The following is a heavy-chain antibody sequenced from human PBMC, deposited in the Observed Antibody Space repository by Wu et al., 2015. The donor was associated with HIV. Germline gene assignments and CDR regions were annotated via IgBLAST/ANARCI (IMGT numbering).Heavy chain of an antibody. D-gene: IGHD3-9*01. Sequence: QVQLVQSRTEVKKPGASVRISCRAFGYTFASHGINWVRQAPGQGLEWMGWIDTYKKKTRSLQKFRGRVTMTTDTSTTTAYMELRSLTSDDTAVYYCARDLARYFDADHDSPYYFGVDVWGQGTTVTVSS. CDR1: GYTFASHG. CDR3: ARDLARYFDADHDSPYYFGVDV. J-gene: IGHJ6*02. CDR2: IDTYKKKT. V-gene: IGHV1-18*04.